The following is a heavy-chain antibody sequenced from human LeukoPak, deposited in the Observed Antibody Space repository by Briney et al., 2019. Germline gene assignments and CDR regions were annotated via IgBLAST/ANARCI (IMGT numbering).Heavy chain of an antibody. D-gene: IGHD3-10*01. Sequence: GRSLRLSCAASGFTFDDYAMHWVRQAPGKGLEWVSGISWNSGNIGYADSVKGRFTISRDNAKNSLYLQMNSLRAEDTALYYCVKDMTHNYYDSETCYTGLHYFGLGTLVTVSS. CDR3: VKDMTHNYYDSETCYTGLHY. CDR2: ISWNSGNI. J-gene: IGHJ4*02. CDR1: GFTFDDYA. V-gene: IGHV3-9*01.